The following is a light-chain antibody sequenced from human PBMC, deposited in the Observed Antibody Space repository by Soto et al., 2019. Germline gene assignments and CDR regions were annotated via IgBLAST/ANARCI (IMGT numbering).Light chain of an antibody. CDR2: TAS. CDR1: QSVSSSY. Sequence: PGERVTISCRARQSVSSSYFTWSQQKPGQAPRLLIYTASTRATSIPACLIGKGYGTDFTFTISSLQPEDFAVYYCQPAYNLPRPFGQGTRVEVK. CDR3: QPAYNLPRP. J-gene: IGKJ1*01. V-gene: IGKV3D-7*01.